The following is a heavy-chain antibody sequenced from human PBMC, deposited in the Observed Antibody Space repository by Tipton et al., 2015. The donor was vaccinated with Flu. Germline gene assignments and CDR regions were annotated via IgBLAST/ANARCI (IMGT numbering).Heavy chain of an antibody. CDR3: VIRDYSNYVSDPKHWFDP. CDR1: GFSFGSGYC. D-gene: IGHD4-11*01. V-gene: IGHV4-38-2*01. CDR2: ICHSGNT. Sequence: TLSLTCSVSGFSFGSGYCWGWIRQPPGKGLEWIGNICHSGNTYYNPSLKSRVIISVDRTKNQFALQVTSVTAADTCVYYCVIRDYSNYVSDPKHWFDPGGQGILVTVSS. J-gene: IGHJ5*02.